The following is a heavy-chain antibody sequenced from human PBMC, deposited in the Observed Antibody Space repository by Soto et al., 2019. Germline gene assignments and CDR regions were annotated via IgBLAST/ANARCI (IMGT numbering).Heavy chain of an antibody. J-gene: IGHJ5*01. CDR3: AKVFPYSSCWNWFEP. Sequence: PGGSLRLSCAASGFTFSSYGMHWVRQAPGKGLEWVAVISYDGSNKYYADSVKGRFTISRDNSKNTLYLQMNSLRAEDTAVYYCAKVFPYSSCWNWFEPWDQGTLVTVAS. D-gene: IGHD6-19*01. CDR2: ISYDGSNK. CDR1: GFTFSSYG. V-gene: IGHV3-30*18.